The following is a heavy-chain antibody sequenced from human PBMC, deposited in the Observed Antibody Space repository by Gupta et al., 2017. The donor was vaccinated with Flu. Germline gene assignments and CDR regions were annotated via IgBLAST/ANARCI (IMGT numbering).Heavy chain of an antibody. CDR3: ARDQQIGYCSGGSCYPSYYYGMDV. Sequence: QVQLVQSGAEVKKPGASVKVSCKASGYTFTSYGISWVRQAPGQGLEWMGWISAYNGNTNYAQKLQGRVTMTTDTSTSTAYMELRSLRSDDTAVYYCARDQQIGYCSGGSCYPSYYYGMDVWGQGTTVTVSS. CDR1: GYTFTSYG. V-gene: IGHV1-18*01. CDR2: ISAYNGNT. D-gene: IGHD2-15*01. J-gene: IGHJ6*02.